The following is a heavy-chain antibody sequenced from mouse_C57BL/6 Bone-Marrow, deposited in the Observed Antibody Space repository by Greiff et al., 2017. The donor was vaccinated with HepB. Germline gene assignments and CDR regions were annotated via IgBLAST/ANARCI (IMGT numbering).Heavy chain of an antibody. CDR2: IRSKSNNYAT. CDR3: VRQDYGSSSAWFAY. D-gene: IGHD1-1*01. Sequence: EVQLQESGGGLVQPKGSLKLSCAASGFSFNTYAMNWVRQAPGKGLEWVARIRSKSNNYATYYADSVKDRFTISRDDSESMLYLQMNNLKTEDTAMYYCVRQDYGSSSAWFAYWGQGTLVTVSA. CDR1: GFSFNTYA. V-gene: IGHV10-1*01. J-gene: IGHJ3*01.